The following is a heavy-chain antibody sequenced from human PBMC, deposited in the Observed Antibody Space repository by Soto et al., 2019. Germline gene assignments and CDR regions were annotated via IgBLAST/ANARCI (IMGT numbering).Heavy chain of an antibody. Sequence: PGGSLRLSCAASGFTFSSYWMHWVRQAPGKGLVWVSRINSDGSNTNSAQKLQGRVTMTTDTSTSIAYMELSSLKSDDTAMYYCARDHSGSYLPFFDYWGQATLVTVSS. CDR2: INSDGSNT. V-gene: IGHV3-74*01. D-gene: IGHD1-26*01. CDR1: GFTFSSYW. CDR3: ARDHSGSYLPFFDY. J-gene: IGHJ4*02.